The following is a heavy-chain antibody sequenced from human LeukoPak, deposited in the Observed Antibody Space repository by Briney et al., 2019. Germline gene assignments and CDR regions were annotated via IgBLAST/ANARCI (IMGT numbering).Heavy chain of an antibody. V-gene: IGHV3-23*01. D-gene: IGHD6-13*01. Sequence: GGTLRLSCAASGFTFSSSGISWVRQAPGKGLEWVSGISDSGGSTYYADSVKGRFTISRDNSKNTLYLQMNSLRAEDTAVYYCAKRGSSSWYREVYFDYWGQGTLVTVSS. CDR3: AKRGSSSWYREVYFDY. J-gene: IGHJ4*02. CDR2: ISDSGGST. CDR1: GFTFSSSG.